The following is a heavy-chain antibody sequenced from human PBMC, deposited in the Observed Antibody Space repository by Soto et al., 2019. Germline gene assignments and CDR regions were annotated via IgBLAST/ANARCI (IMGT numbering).Heavy chain of an antibody. J-gene: IGHJ5*02. CDR1: GSTLESHC. CDR3: ATEGDFCSGFCGWFGA. V-gene: IGHV3-7*01. Sequence: EVQLVESGGGLVQPGGSLRLVCVDSGSTLESHCMAWVRHAPGKGLEWVANIRQDGTEIHYVEAVRGRFIISRDNAKKSVYLQMNSLRVADRARYYCATEGDFCSGFCGWFGAWGQGNLVTVSS. D-gene: IGHD3-3*01. CDR2: IRQDGTEI.